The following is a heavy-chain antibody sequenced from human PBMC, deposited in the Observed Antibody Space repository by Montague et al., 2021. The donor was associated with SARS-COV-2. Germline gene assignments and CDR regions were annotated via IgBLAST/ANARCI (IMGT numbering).Heavy chain of an antibody. V-gene: IGHV4-39*07. Sequence: SETLSLTCSASGGTAITDTHYWGWVRHSPGKGLEWLGSVSYSGSTYYNPSVKSRVAVSLDTSRTQCSLRLNSLTAADAAVYYCVRDFRLNCFYYWGRGILVAVSS. CDR1: GGTAITDTHY. J-gene: IGHJ4*02. CDR2: VSYSGST. D-gene: IGHD1-1*01. CDR3: VRDFRLNCFYY.